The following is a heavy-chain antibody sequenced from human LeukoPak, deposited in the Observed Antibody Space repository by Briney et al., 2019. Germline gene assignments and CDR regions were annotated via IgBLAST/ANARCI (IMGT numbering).Heavy chain of an antibody. CDR1: GYTFTGYY. D-gene: IGHD4-23*01. J-gene: IGHJ4*02. Sequence: GASVKVSCKASGYTFTGYYMHWVRQAPGQGLEWMGWINPNSGDTNYAQKFQGRVTMTRDTSISTAYMELSSLRSDDTAVYYCARDRRDGGTSVNYFDYWGQGTLVTVSS. V-gene: IGHV1-2*02. CDR3: ARDRRDGGTSVNYFDY. CDR2: INPNSGDT.